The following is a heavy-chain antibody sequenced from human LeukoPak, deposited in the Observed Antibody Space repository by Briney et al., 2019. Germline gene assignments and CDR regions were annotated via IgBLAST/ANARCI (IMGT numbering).Heavy chain of an antibody. CDR1: GGSFSDYY. CDR3: AREVRYFDWSIDY. J-gene: IGHJ4*02. Sequence: SEPLSLTCAVYGGSFSDYYWGWIRQPPGKGLEWIGEINHSGSTNYNPSLKSRVTISVDTSKNQFSLKLSSVTAADTAVYYCAREVRYFDWSIDYWGQGTLVTVSS. CDR2: INHSGST. D-gene: IGHD3-9*01. V-gene: IGHV4-34*01.